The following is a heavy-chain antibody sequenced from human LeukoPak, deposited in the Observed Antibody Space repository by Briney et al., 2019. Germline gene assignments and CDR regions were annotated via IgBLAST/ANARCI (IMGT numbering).Heavy chain of an antibody. CDR3: AEITMIRGFDY. D-gene: IGHD3-10*01. Sequence: GGSLRLSCAASGFTFSSYSMNWVRQAPGKGLEWLSSISSSGSSTYYADSVKGRFTVSRDNSKNTVDLQMNSLRAEDTAVYYCAEITMIRGFDYWGQGTLVTVSS. CDR1: GFTFSSYS. J-gene: IGHJ4*02. V-gene: IGHV3-23*01. CDR2: ISSSGSST.